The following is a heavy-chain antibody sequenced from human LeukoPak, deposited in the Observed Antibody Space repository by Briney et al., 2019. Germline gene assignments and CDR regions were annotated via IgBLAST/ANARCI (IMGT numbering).Heavy chain of an antibody. CDR3: ARGYSRFGESTDAFDI. CDR1: GYTFITYG. CDR2: ISAYNGST. J-gene: IGHJ3*02. D-gene: IGHD3-10*01. Sequence: ASVKVSCKASGYTFITYGISWVRQAPGQGLEWMGWISAYNGSTNYAQKFQGRVTMTTDTSTSTDYMELRSLRSDDTAVYYCARGYSRFGESTDAFDIWGQGTMVTVSS. V-gene: IGHV1-18*01.